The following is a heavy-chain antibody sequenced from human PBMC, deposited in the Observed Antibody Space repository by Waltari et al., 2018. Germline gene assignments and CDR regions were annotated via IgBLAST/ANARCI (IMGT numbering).Heavy chain of an antibody. CDR3: ARGGNYGDYEDWYFDL. V-gene: IGHV1-69*05. CDR1: GGTFSSYA. D-gene: IGHD4-17*01. J-gene: IGHJ2*01. Sequence: QVQLVQSGAEVKKPGSSVKVSCKASGGTFSSYAISWVRQAPGQGLEWMGGIIPILGTANYAQKFQGRVTITTDESTSTAYMELSSLRSEDTAVYYCARGGNYGDYEDWYFDLWGRGTLVTVSS. CDR2: IIPILGTA.